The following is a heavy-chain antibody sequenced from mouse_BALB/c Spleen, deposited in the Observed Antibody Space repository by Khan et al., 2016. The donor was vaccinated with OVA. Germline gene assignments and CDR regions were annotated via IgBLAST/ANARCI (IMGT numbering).Heavy chain of an antibody. D-gene: IGHD2-14*01. Sequence: QVQLQQSGPELVKPGASLKVSCKASGYTFTDYIIGWVKQSTRQGLEWIGDIFPGSGTPYYNEKFKDKATLTADKSSTTAYMQHTSLLSEDSAVYCCVSGGYAVFAYWGQATRVTVAA. CDR1: GYTFTDYI. V-gene: IGHV1-77*01. CDR3: VSGGYAVFAY. J-gene: IGHJ3*01. CDR2: IFPGSGTP.